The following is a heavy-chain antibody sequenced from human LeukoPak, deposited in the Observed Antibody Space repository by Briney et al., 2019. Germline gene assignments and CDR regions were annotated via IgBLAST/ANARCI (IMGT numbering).Heavy chain of an antibody. D-gene: IGHD6-13*01. V-gene: IGHV1-2*02. CDR3: ARGRYSSSWYTWFDP. CDR1: GYTFTGYY. J-gene: IGHJ5*02. CDR2: INPNSGGT. Sequence: ASVKVSCKASGYTFTGYYMHWVRQAPGQGLEWMGWINPNSGGTNYAQKFQGRVTMTRDTSISTAYMELSRLRSDDTAVYYCARGRYSSSWYTWFDPWGQGTLVTVSS.